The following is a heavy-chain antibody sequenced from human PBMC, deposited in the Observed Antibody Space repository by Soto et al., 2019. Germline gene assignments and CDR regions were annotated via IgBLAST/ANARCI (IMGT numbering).Heavy chain of an antibody. CDR1: GFTFSSYG. V-gene: IGHV3-30*18. CDR2: ISYDGSNK. Sequence: QVQLVESGGGVVQPGRSLRLSCAASGFTFSSYGMHWVRQAPGKGLEWVAVISYDGSNKYYADSVKGRFTISRDNSKNTLYLQMNSLRAEDTAVYYCANTHWSPTYYYGMDVWGQGPTVTVSS. J-gene: IGHJ6*02. D-gene: IGHD2-8*02. CDR3: ANTHWSPTYYYGMDV.